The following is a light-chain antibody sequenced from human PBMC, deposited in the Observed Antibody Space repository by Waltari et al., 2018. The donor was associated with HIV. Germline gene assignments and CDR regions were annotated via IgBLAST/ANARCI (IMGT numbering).Light chain of an antibody. Sequence: EIVLTQSPGTLSLSPGERATLSCRASESLSGSYLVWYQQKPGQAPRLLIYAASKRATGIPDRISGSGSGTDFTLTISRLEPEDFAVYYCQQYGTSPRTFGQGTKVEIK. J-gene: IGKJ1*01. CDR1: ESLSGSY. CDR3: QQYGTSPRT. V-gene: IGKV3-20*01. CDR2: AAS.